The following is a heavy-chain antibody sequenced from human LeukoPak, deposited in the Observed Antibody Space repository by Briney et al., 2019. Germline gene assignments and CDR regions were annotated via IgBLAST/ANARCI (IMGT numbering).Heavy chain of an antibody. CDR1: GFTFSSYW. D-gene: IGHD6-6*01. CDR3: ARVYRSSSGYCFDF. V-gene: IGHV3-7*01. Sequence: GGSLRLSCAVSGFTFSSYWMSWVRQAPGKGLEWAANIKQDGSEKYYVDSVKGRFTVSRDNAKNSLYLQMNSLRAEDTAVYYCARVYRSSSGYCFDFWGQGTLVTVSS. J-gene: IGHJ4*02. CDR2: IKQDGSEK.